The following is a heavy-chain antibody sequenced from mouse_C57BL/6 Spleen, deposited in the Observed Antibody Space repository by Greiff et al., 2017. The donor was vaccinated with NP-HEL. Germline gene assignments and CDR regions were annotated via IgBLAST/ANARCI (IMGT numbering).Heavy chain of an antibody. Sequence: EVHLVESGGGLVKPGGSLKLSCAASGFTFSDYGMHWVRQAPEKGLEWVAYISSGSSTIYYADTVKGRFTISRDNAKNTLFLQMTSLRSEDTAMYYCARGESDDYYYAMDYWGQGTSVTVSS. CDR2: ISSGSSTI. V-gene: IGHV5-17*01. CDR3: ARGESDDYYYAMDY. J-gene: IGHJ4*01. CDR1: GFTFSDYG. D-gene: IGHD2-4*01.